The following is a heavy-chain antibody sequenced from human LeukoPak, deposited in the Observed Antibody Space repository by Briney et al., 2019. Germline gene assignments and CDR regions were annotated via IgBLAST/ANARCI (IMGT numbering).Heavy chain of an antibody. J-gene: IGHJ5*02. CDR2: IKQDGSEK. D-gene: IGHD2/OR15-2a*01. CDR1: GFTFSSYR. Sequence: PGGSLRLSCAASGFTFSSYRMSWVRQAPGKGLEWVANIKQDGSEKYYVDSVKGRFTIYRDNAKNSVFLQMNSLRAEDTAVYYCARYNSYSKSPDHWGQGTLVTVSS. CDR3: ARYNSYSKSPDH. V-gene: IGHV3-7*01.